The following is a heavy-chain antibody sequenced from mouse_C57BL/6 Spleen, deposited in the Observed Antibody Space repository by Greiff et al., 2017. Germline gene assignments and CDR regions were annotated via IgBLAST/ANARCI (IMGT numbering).Heavy chain of an antibody. CDR3: ARVGMYYGSSSDY. Sequence: VQLQQSGPVLVKPGASVKMSCKASGYTFTDYYMNWVKQSHGKSLEWIGVINPYNGGTSYNQKFKGKATLTVDKSSSTAYMELNSLTSEDSSVYYCARVGMYYGSSSDYWGQGTTLTVSS. V-gene: IGHV1-19*01. D-gene: IGHD1-1*01. J-gene: IGHJ2*01. CDR2: INPYNGGT. CDR1: GYTFTDYY.